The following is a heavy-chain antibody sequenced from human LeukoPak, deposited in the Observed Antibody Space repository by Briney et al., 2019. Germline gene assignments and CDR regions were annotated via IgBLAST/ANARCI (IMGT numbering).Heavy chain of an antibody. D-gene: IGHD2-8*01. Sequence: GSLRLSCAASGFIFSDHPMGWIRQAPGKGLEWLSYTRVSDNKLYYADSVKGRFTISRDNAQTSLYLQMNSLRAEDTAVYYCARRIMGTTGHAFDFWGQGTMVTVSS. V-gene: IGHV3-11*01. CDR1: GFIFSDHP. CDR2: TRVSDNKL. J-gene: IGHJ3*01. CDR3: ARRIMGTTGHAFDF.